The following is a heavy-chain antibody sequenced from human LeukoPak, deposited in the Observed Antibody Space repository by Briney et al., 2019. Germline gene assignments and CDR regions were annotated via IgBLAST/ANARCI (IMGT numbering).Heavy chain of an antibody. Sequence: PGGSLRLSCAASGFTSSDHYMDWVRQAPGKGLEWVGRTRNKANSYTTEYAASVKGRFTISRDDSKNSLYLQMNSLKTEDTAVYYCAKANGWYGRGYFDLWGRGTLVSVSP. D-gene: IGHD6-19*01. J-gene: IGHJ2*01. CDR2: TRNKANSYTT. CDR1: GFTSSDHY. V-gene: IGHV3-72*01. CDR3: AKANGWYGRGYFDL.